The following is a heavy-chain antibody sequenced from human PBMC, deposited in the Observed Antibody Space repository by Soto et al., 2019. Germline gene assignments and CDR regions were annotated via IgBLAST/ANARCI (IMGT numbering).Heavy chain of an antibody. CDR2: INPSGGST. Sequence: QVQLVQSGAEVKKPGASVKVSCNASGYTFTTYYIHWVRQAPGQGLEWMGIINPSGGSTTYAQKFQGRVTMTWETSTSTVYMELSSLTSEDTAVYYCARSDFDWLSQARYYCDYWGQGTLGTVSS. CDR3: ARSDFDWLSQARYYCDY. V-gene: IGHV1-46*01. J-gene: IGHJ4*02. CDR1: GYTFTTYY. D-gene: IGHD3-9*01.